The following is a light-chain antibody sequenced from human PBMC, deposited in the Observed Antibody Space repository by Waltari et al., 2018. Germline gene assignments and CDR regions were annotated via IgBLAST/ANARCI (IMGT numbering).Light chain of an antibody. CDR2: END. CDR1: NSNIGSHD. CDR3: AAWDDSLTIL. V-gene: IGLV1-47*01. Sequence: QSVLSQPPSVSGTPGQRVSISCSGSNSNIGSHDVYWFQQLPGTAPKLFIYENDERPSGFPGRFSGSKSGTSASLTITGLRSEDEADYFCAAWDDSLTILFGGGTKVTVL. J-gene: IGLJ2*01.